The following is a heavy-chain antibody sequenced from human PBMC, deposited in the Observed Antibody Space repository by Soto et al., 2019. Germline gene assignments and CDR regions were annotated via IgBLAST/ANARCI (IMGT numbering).Heavy chain of an antibody. CDR3: ARCPIFDFWSGYYRSNWFDP. CDR1: GGSISSSSYY. D-gene: IGHD3-3*01. Sequence: PSETLSLTCTVSGGSISSSSYYWGWIRQPPGRGLEWIGSIYYSGSTYYNPSLKSRVTISVDTSKNQFSLKLSSVTAADTAVYYCARCPIFDFWSGYYRSNWFDPWGQGTLVTVSS. J-gene: IGHJ5*02. V-gene: IGHV4-39*01. CDR2: IYYSGST.